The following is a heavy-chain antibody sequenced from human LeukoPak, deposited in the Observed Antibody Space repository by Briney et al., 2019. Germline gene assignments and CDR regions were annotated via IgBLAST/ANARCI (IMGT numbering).Heavy chain of an antibody. CDR3: ARQFRYFDY. D-gene: IGHD4-11*01. V-gene: IGHV3-23*01. Sequence: GGSLRLSCAASGFTFSNYAMSWVRQAPGKGLEWVSSISVSGPTTYYAGSVKGRFTISRDNSKNTLSLQMNSLRAEDTAEYYCARQFRYFDYWGQGILVAVSS. CDR2: ISVSGPTT. J-gene: IGHJ4*02. CDR1: GFTFSNYA.